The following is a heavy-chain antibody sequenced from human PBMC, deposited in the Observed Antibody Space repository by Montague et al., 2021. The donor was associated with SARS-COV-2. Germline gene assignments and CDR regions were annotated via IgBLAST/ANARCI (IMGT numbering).Heavy chain of an antibody. CDR2: ISHRENT. J-gene: IGHJ4*02. CDR1: GRSITSTSSY. V-gene: IGHV4-39*07. Sequence: SETLSLTCTVSGRSITSTSSYWGWIRQPPGGGLEWIGSISHRENTFYNPSLKSPVTISVDTSKYQFSLKMISVTAADTGIYYCVRVSWYYYGSGAFDYWGQGTLVTVSA. D-gene: IGHD3-10*01. CDR3: VRVSWYYYGSGAFDY.